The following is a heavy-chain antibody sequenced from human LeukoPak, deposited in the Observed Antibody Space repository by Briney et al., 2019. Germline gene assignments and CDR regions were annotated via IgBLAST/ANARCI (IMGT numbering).Heavy chain of an antibody. D-gene: IGHD3-22*01. Sequence: GGSLRLSCAASGFTFSSHWMSWVRQAPGKGLEWVANIKQDGSEKYYVDSVKGRFTISRDNAKNSLYLQMNSLRAEDTAVYYCATPLVYYDSSLFDYWGQGTLVTVSS. V-gene: IGHV3-7*03. CDR2: IKQDGSEK. J-gene: IGHJ4*02. CDR3: ATPLVYYDSSLFDY. CDR1: GFTFSSHW.